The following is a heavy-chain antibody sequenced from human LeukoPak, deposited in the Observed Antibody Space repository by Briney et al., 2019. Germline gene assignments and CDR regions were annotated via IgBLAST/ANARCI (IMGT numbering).Heavy chain of an antibody. CDR1: GFTFSSYA. V-gene: IGHV3-23*01. J-gene: IGHJ6*02. CDR3: AKSYYYGSGSYSYYYYAMDV. CDR2: ISGGGGST. Sequence: GGSLRLSCAASGFTFSSYAMSWVRQAPGKGLEWVSAISGGGGSTYYADSVKGRFTISRDSSKNTLYLQMNSLRAEDTAVYYCAKSYYYGSGSYSYYYYAMDVWGQGTTVTVSS. D-gene: IGHD3-10*01.